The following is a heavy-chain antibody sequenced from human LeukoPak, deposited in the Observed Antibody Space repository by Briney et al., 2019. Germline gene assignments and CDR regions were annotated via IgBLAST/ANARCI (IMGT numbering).Heavy chain of an antibody. CDR3: AKVTYGSGTYGAFDS. Sequence: GGSLRLSCAASRFTFSSYWMSWVRQAPGKGLEWVANIKQDGSEKYYVDSVKGRFTISRDNAKNSLYLQMYSLRVEDTAIYYCAKVTYGSGTYGAFDSWGQGTLVTVSS. J-gene: IGHJ4*02. V-gene: IGHV3-7*03. CDR1: RFTFSSYW. D-gene: IGHD3-10*01. CDR2: IKQDGSEK.